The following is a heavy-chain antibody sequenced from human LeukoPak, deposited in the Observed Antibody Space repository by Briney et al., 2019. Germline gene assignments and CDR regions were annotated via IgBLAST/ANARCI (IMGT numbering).Heavy chain of an antibody. V-gene: IGHV3-7*03. CDR1: GFTFSSYW. D-gene: IGHD6-19*01. CDR3: AKARGAVAGYCFDY. Sequence: GGSLRLSCAASGFTFSSYWMSWVRRAPGKELEWVANIKQDGSEKYYVDSVKGRFTISRDNAKNSLYLQMNSLRAEDTALYYCAKARGAVAGYCFDYWGQGTLVTVSS. CDR2: IKQDGSEK. J-gene: IGHJ4*02.